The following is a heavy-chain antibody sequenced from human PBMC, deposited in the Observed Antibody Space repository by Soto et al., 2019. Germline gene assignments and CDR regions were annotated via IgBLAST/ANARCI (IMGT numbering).Heavy chain of an antibody. CDR2: INHSGST. CDR1: NGSFSVYY. J-gene: IGHJ3*02. D-gene: IGHD2-2*01. V-gene: IGHV4-34*01. CDR3: ARDSTRRGACDI. Sequence: SETLSLTCAVYNGSFSVYYWTWIRQTPGKGLEWIGEINHSGSTNYNPSLKSRVTISVDTSKNQFSLKLSSVTAADTAVYYCARDSTRRGACDIWGQGTMVTVS.